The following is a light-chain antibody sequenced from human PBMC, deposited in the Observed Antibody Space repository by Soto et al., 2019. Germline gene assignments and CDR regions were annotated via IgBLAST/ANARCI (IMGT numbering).Light chain of an antibody. J-gene: IGKJ4*01. CDR2: ATS. Sequence: DIQMTQSPSSVSASVGDRVIITCRASQNINRWLAWYQQKPGKAPQLLIYATSTLHSGVPSRFSGSGSGTDFTRTVSSLQPEDFATYYCQQANSFPHTLGGGTRVEI. V-gene: IGKV1-12*01. CDR1: QNINRW. CDR3: QQANSFPHT.